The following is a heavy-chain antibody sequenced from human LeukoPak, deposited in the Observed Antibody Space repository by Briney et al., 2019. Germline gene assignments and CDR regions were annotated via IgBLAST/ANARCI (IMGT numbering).Heavy chain of an antibody. CDR3: ARDIPDPTTTVAPWSYYFDY. Sequence: ASVKVSCKASGYTFTSYGISWVRQAPGQGLEWMGWISAYNGNTNYAQKLQGRVTMTTDTSTSTAYMELRSLRSDDTAVYHCARDIPDPTTTVAPWSYYFDYWGQGTLVTVSS. V-gene: IGHV1-18*01. D-gene: IGHD4-11*01. J-gene: IGHJ4*02. CDR2: ISAYNGNT. CDR1: GYTFTSYG.